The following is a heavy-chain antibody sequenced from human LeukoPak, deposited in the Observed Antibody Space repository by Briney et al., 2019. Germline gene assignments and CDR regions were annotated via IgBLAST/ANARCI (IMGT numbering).Heavy chain of an antibody. V-gene: IGHV4-39*01. J-gene: IGHJ5*02. D-gene: IGHD6-19*01. Sequence: SETLSLTCTVSGGSISSSSYYWGWIRQPPGKGLEWIGSIYYSGSTYYNPSLKSRVTISVDTSKNQFSLKLSSVTAADTAVYYCARQTRIAVGLGWFDPWGQGTLVTVS. CDR2: IYYSGST. CDR3: ARQTRIAVGLGWFDP. CDR1: GGSISSSSYY.